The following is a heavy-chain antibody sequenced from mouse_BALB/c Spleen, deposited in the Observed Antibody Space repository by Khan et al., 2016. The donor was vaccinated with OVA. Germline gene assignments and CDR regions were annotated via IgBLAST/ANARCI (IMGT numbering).Heavy chain of an antibody. CDR2: INPHIGET. J-gene: IGHJ2*01. CDR3: TRIDGSDFDY. D-gene: IGHD1-1*01. CDR1: GYSFTGYF. V-gene: IGHV1-20*02. Sequence: EMQLQQSGPELVKPGASVKISCKASGYSFTGYFMNWVMQSHGKSLEWIGRINPHIGETFYNQRFKGKATLTVDESSSTAHMELRSLASEDSAVYYCTRIDGSDFDYWGQGTTLTVSS.